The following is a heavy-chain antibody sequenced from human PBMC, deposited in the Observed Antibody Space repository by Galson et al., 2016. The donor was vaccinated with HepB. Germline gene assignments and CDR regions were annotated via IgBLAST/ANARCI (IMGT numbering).Heavy chain of an antibody. CDR3: ARGGGPLHTAMVVDHFDY. D-gene: IGHD5-18*01. J-gene: IGHJ4*02. CDR1: GDSVSSHVAA. CDR2: TYYGSKWYN. Sequence: CAISGDSVSSHVAAWHWIRQSPSRGLEWLGRTYYGSKWYNDYAVSVKSRVTINPDTSKNQFSLHLNSVTPEDTAVYYCARGGGPLHTAMVVDHFDYWGQGTLVSVSS. V-gene: IGHV6-1*01.